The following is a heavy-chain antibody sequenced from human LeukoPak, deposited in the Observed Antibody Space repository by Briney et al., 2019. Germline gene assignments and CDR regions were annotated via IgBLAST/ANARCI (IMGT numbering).Heavy chain of an antibody. CDR3: ARGVAYDFWSGYYSSDY. Sequence: ASVKVSCKASGYTFASYAMHWVRQAPGQGLEWMGWINAGNGNTKYSQKFQGRVTITRDTSASTAYMELSSLRSEDTAVYYCARGVAYDFWSGYYSSDYWGQGTLVTVSS. V-gene: IGHV1-3*01. CDR2: INAGNGNT. CDR1: GYTFASYA. D-gene: IGHD3-3*01. J-gene: IGHJ4*02.